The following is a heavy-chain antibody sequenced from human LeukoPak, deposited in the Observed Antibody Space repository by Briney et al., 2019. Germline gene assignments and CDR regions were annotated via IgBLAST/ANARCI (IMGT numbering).Heavy chain of an antibody. Sequence: GRSLRLSCAASGFTFSSYEMNWVRQAPGKGLEWVSYISSRGTTIYYVDSVKGRFTISRDNAKNSLYLQMNSLRAEDTALYYCARVRSGLHMDVWGQGTTVTVSS. J-gene: IGHJ6*02. CDR3: ARVRSGLHMDV. CDR2: ISSRGTTI. D-gene: IGHD2-15*01. V-gene: IGHV3-48*03. CDR1: GFTFSSYE.